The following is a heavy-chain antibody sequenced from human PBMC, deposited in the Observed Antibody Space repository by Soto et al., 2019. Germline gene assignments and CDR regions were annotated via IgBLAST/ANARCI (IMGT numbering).Heavy chain of an antibody. Sequence: GGSLRLSCAASGFTFSSYAMSWVRQAPGKGLEWVSAISGSGGSTYYADSVKGRFTISRDNSKNTLYLQMNSLRAEDTAVYYCAKDWLYFVTPNWFDPLGQGTLLTVSS. J-gene: IGHJ5*02. CDR3: AKDWLYFVTPNWFDP. CDR2: ISGSGGST. D-gene: IGHD3-9*01. CDR1: GFTFSSYA. V-gene: IGHV3-23*01.